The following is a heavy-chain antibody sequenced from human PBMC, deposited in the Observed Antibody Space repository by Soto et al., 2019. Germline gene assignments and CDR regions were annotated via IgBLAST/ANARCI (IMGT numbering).Heavy chain of an antibody. V-gene: IGHV4-34*01. J-gene: IGHJ6*02. Sequence: SETLSLTCAVYGGSFSGYYWSWIRQPPGKGLEWIGEINHSGSTNYNPSLKSRVTISVDTSKHQFSLKLSSVTAADTAVYYCARELGYYGSGSQRHYYYGMDVWGQGTTVT. CDR2: INHSGST. CDR3: ARELGYYGSGSQRHYYYGMDV. CDR1: GGSFSGYY. D-gene: IGHD3-10*01.